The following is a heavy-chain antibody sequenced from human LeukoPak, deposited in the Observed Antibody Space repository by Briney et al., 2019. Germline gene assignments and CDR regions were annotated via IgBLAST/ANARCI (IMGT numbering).Heavy chain of an antibody. CDR2: IYYSGST. CDR1: GGSISSYY. J-gene: IGHJ3*02. D-gene: IGHD3-16*01. CDR3: ARAGLPGDAFDI. Sequence: SETLSLTCTVSGGSISSYYWSWIRQPPGKGLEWIGYIYYSGSTNYNPSLKSRVTISVDTSKNQFSLKLCSVTAADTAVYYCARAGLPGDAFDIWGQGTMVTVSS. V-gene: IGHV4-59*01.